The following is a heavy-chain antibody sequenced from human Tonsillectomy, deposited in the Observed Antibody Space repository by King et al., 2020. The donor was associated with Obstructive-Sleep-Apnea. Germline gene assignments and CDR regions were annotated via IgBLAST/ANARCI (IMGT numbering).Heavy chain of an antibody. CDR1: GGSISNYY. Sequence: QLQESGPGLVKPSETLSLTCTVSGGSISNYYWSWIRQPPGKGLEWIGYMYYSGNTNFNPSLKSRVTISADTSKIQISLRLSPVTAADTAVYYCARHRGVEDYGGYGDYFDYWGQGTLVTVSS. CDR3: ARHRGVEDYGGYGDYFDY. V-gene: IGHV4-59*08. CDR2: MYYSGNT. D-gene: IGHD5-12*01. J-gene: IGHJ4*02.